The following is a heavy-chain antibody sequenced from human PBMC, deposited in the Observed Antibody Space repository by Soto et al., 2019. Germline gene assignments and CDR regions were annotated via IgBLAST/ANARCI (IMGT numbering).Heavy chain of an antibody. V-gene: IGHV3-53*04. J-gene: IGHJ6*02. CDR2: LHSGGDT. D-gene: IGHD3-10*01. Sequence: PGGSLRLSCAASGFTFDDYAMHWVRQAPGKGLEWVSVLHSGGDTYYANSVKGRFTISRHDSTNTLFLQMNSLTAEDTAVYYCARDGPYYYASRMDVWGQGTTVTVSS. CDR3: ARDGPYYYASRMDV. CDR1: GFTFDDYA.